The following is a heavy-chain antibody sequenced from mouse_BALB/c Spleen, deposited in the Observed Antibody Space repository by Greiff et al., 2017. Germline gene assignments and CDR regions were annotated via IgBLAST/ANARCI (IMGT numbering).Heavy chain of an antibody. D-gene: IGHD1-1*01. CDR3: ARDYYGSSRYFDY. CDR2: IDPANGNT. V-gene: IGHV14-3*02. Sequence: QLKESGAELVKPGASVKLSCTASGFNIKDTYMHWVKQRPEQGLEWIGRIDPANGNTKYDPKFQGKATITADTSSNTAYLQLSSLTSEDTAVYYCARDYYGSSRYFDYWGQGTTLTVSS. CDR1: GFNIKDTY. J-gene: IGHJ2*01.